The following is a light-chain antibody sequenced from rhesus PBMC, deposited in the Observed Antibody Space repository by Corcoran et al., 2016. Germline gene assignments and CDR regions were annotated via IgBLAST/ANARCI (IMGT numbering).Light chain of an antibody. CDR2: DAY. Sequence: DIQMTQSPSSLSASVGDTVTITCQASQGISKYLAWYQQKPGKAPKLLLYDAYTLQSGVPSRFSGSGSVTDFTLTISSLQPEDFATYYCQQHHSYPLTFGGGTKVELK. J-gene: IGKJ4*01. CDR3: QQHHSYPLT. V-gene: IGKV1-25*01. CDR1: QGISKY.